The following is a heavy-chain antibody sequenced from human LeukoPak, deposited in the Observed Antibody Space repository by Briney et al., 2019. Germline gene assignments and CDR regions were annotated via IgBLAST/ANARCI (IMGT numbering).Heavy chain of an antibody. Sequence: PGGSLRLSCAASGFTFSSYAMHWVRQAPGKGLEWVAVISYDGSNKYYADSVKGRFTISRDNSKNTLYLQMNSLRAEDTAVYYCARDIVVVVAGGAFDYWGQGTLVTVSS. D-gene: IGHD2-15*01. J-gene: IGHJ4*02. V-gene: IGHV3-30*01. CDR2: ISYDGSNK. CDR3: ARDIVVVVAGGAFDY. CDR1: GFTFSSYA.